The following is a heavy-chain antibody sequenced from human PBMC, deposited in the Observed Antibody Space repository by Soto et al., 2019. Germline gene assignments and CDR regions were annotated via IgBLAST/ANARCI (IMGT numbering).Heavy chain of an antibody. CDR1: GGSISSGDYY. J-gene: IGHJ4*02. V-gene: IGHV4-30-4*01. D-gene: IGHD6-13*01. CDR3: ARGVRQQLAFDY. CDR2: IYYSGSP. Sequence: SETLSLTCTVSGGSISSGDYYWSGIRQPPGKGLEWIGYIYYSGSPYYNPSLKSRVTISVDTSKNQFSLKLSSVTAADTAVYYCARGVRQQLAFDYWGQGTLVTVSS.